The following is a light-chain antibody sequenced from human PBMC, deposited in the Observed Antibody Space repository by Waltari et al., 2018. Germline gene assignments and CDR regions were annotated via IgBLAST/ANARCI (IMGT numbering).Light chain of an antibody. CDR2: HAS. Sequence: EIMLTQSPGTLSLSPGERATLSYKASQSISKYLAWYQQKPGQAPRLLIYHASSRAPGIPDRFSGSGSETDFSLTISRLEPEDFAVYYCQHYVRLPATFGQGTNVEIK. V-gene: IGKV3-20*01. J-gene: IGKJ1*01. CDR3: QHYVRLPAT. CDR1: QSISKY.